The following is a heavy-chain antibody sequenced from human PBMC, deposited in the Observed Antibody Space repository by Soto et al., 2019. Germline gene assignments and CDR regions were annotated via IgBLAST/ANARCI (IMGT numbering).Heavy chain of an antibody. V-gene: IGHV4-61*05. CDR2: IYYSGST. CDR3: ARRIVGATDNWLDP. CDR1: GGSISSSSYY. D-gene: IGHD1-26*01. Sequence: PSETLSLTCTVSGGSISSSSYYWGWIHQPPGKGLEWIGYIYYSGSTNYNPSLKSRVTISVDTSKNQFSLKLSSVTAADTAVYYCARRIVGATDNWLDPWGQGTLVTVSS. J-gene: IGHJ5*02.